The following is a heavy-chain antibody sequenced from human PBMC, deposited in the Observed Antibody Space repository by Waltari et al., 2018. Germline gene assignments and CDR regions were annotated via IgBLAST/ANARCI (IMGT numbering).Heavy chain of an antibody. CDR2: MYPGDSDT. J-gene: IGHJ5*02. D-gene: IGHD6-25*01. CDR3: AKGGIPNWFDP. Sequence: EVQLVQSGAEVKKPGESLKISCKASGYRFSSDCIVWVRQMPGTGLEWLGMMYPGDSDTRYIPSFEGQVTISADKFINTAYLMLKSLKTSDTAMYYCAKGGIPNWFDPWGQGTLVTVSS. V-gene: IGHV5-51*01. CDR1: GYRFSSDC.